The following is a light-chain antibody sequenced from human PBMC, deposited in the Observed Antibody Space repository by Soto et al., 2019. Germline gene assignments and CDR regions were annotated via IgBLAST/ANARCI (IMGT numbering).Light chain of an antibody. V-gene: IGLV1-40*01. Sequence: QSVLTQPPSVSGAPGQRVTISCTGSSSNIGAGYDVHWYQQLPGTDPKLLIYGNSNRPSGVPDRFSGSKSGTSASLAITGLQAEYEADYYCQSYYSSLSYVFGTGTKVTVL. CDR3: QSYYSSLSYV. CDR1: SSNIGAGYD. CDR2: GNS. J-gene: IGLJ1*01.